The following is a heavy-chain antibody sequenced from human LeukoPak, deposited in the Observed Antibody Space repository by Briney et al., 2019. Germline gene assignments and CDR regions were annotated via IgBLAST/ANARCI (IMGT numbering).Heavy chain of an antibody. CDR2: IYSGGST. D-gene: IGHD1-7*01. J-gene: IGHJ4*02. V-gene: IGHV3-53*01. CDR3: AKDVHNWNYYFDC. CDR1: GFTVSSNY. Sequence: GGSLRLSCAASGFTVSSNYMSWVRQAPGKGLEWVSVIYSGGSTYYADSVKGRFTISRDNSKNTLYLQMNSLRAEDTAVYYCAKDVHNWNYYFDCWGQGTLVTVSS.